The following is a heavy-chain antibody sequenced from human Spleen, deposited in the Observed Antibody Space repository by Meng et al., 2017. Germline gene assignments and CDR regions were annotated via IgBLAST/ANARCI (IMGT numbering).Heavy chain of an antibody. D-gene: IGHD3-22*01. CDR2: ISGSGGST. CDR1: GFTFSSYA. CDR3: AKDRGYYDRRGMDV. Sequence: GGSLRLSCAASGFTFSSYAMSWVRQAPGKGLEWVSAISGSGGSTYYADSVKGRFTISRDNSKTSLYLQLNSLRAEDTALYYCAKDRGYYDRRGMDVWGHGTTVTVSS. J-gene: IGHJ6*02. V-gene: IGHV3-23*01.